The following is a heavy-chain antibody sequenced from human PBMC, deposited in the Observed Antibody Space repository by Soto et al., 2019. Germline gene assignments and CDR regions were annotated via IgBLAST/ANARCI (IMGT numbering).Heavy chain of an antibody. CDR2: IYYSGST. CDR3: ARAKPGAGYFCSGGNCYGSDSFHI. Sequence: QVQLQESGPGLVKPSQTLSLTCTVSGGPISSGDYYWSWIRQPPGKGLEWIGYIYYSGSTYYNPSLKSRVTISVDTSKNQLSLKLSSVTAADTAVYYCARAKPGAGYFCSGGNCYGSDSFHIWGQGTMVTVSS. V-gene: IGHV4-30-4*01. D-gene: IGHD2-15*01. J-gene: IGHJ3*02. CDR1: GGPISSGDYY.